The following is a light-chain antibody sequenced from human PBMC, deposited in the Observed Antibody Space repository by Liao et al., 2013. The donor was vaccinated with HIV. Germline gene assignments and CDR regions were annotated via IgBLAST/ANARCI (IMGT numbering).Light chain of an antibody. CDR2: YDN. Sequence: SYVLTQPPSVSVAPGKTARITCGGNNIGSDSVHWYQQKPGQAPVLVIYYDNDRPSGIPERFSGSNSGNTATLTISGTQTMDEADYYCQAWDSNSWVFGGGTELTVL. CDR1: NIGSDS. J-gene: IGLJ3*02. CDR3: QAWDSNSWV. V-gene: IGLV3-21*01.